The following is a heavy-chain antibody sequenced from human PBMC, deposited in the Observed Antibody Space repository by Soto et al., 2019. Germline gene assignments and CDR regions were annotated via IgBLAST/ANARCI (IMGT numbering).Heavy chain of an antibody. Sequence: VPVKVSCKASGFTNNSYAMHWVRQAPGQRLEWMGWINAGNGNTKYSQKFQGRVTITRDTSASTAYMELSSLRSEDTAVYYCARGSGYYYWDDYWGQGTLVTVSS. V-gene: IGHV1-3*01. CDR3: ARGSGYYYWDDY. CDR2: INAGNGNT. CDR1: GFTNNSYA. J-gene: IGHJ4*02. D-gene: IGHD3-22*01.